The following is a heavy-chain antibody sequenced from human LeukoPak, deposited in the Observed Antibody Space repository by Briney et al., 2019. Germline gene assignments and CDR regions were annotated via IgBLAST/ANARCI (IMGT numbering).Heavy chain of an antibody. D-gene: IGHD2-2*01. V-gene: IGHV3-30*02. J-gene: IGHJ4*02. CDR2: IRYDGSNK. Sequence: GGSLRLSCTASGFTFSSYGMHWVRQAPGKGLEWVAFIRYDGSNKYYADSVKGRFTISRDNSKNTLYLQMNSLKTEDTAVYYCTTDPQYQLLLSLPFDYWGQGTLVTVSS. CDR3: TTDPQYQLLLSLPFDY. CDR1: GFTFSSYG.